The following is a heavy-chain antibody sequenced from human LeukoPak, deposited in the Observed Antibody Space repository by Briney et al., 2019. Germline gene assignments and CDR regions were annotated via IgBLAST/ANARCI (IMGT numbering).Heavy chain of an antibody. CDR2: IYYSGST. CDR1: GGSISSYY. CDR3: ARGGSGYDRFDY. J-gene: IGHJ4*02. D-gene: IGHD3-3*01. Sequence: SETLSLTCTVSGGSISSYYWSWIRQPPGKGLEWIGYIYYSGSTNYNPSLKSRVTISVDTSKNQFSLKLSSVTAADTAVYYCARGGSGYDRFDYWGQGTLVTVSS. V-gene: IGHV4-59*01.